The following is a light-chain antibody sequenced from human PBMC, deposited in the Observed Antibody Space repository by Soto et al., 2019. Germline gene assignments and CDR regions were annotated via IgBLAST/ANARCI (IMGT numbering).Light chain of an antibody. CDR3: QQFSSYPLT. CDR1: QSVSSSP. V-gene: IGKV3-20*01. Sequence: ETVLTQSTGTMSLSPLERDNLYCRASQSVSSSPLAWYQQKPGQAPRLLIYGASHRATGVPARFSGGGSGTDFTLTISRLEPEDFAVYYCQQFSSYPLTFGGGTKVDI. J-gene: IGKJ4*01. CDR2: GAS.